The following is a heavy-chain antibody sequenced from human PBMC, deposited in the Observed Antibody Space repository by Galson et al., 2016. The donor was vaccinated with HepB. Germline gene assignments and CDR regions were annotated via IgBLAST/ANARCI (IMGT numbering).Heavy chain of an antibody. V-gene: IGHV1-18*01. CDR2: ISAYNGNT. CDR1: GFTFTNYG. CDR3: AREGDGYSNRRWFDP. D-gene: IGHD4-11*01. Sequence: QSGAEVKKSGESLKISCKASGFTFTNYGISWVRQAPGQGLEWMGWISAYNGNTNYAQKLQGRVTMTTDTSTSTAYMELRSLRSDDTAVYYCAREGDGYSNRRWFDPWGQGTLVTVSS. J-gene: IGHJ5*02.